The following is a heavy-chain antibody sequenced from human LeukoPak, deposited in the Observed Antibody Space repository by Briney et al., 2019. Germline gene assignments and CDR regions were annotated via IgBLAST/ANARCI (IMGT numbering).Heavy chain of an antibody. J-gene: IGHJ6*03. CDR1: GFTFSSYA. CDR3: AREGCGGDCYSYYYYYYYMDV. D-gene: IGHD2-21*02. Sequence: GGSLRLSCAASGFTFSSYAMHWVRQAPGKGLEWVAVISYDGSSKYYADSVKGRFTISRDNSKNTLYLQMNSLRAEDTAVYYCAREGCGGDCYSYYYYYYYMDVWGKGTTVTVSS. V-gene: IGHV3-30*04. CDR2: ISYDGSSK.